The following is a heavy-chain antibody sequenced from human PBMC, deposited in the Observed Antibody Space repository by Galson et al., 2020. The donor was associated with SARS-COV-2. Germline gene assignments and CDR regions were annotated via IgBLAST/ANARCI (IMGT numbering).Heavy chain of an antibody. CDR1: GYSISSGYY. V-gene: IGHV4-38-2*01. J-gene: IGHJ4*02. CDR2: IYHSGST. D-gene: IGHD6-19*01. Sequence: SQTLSLTCAVSGYSISSGYYWGWIRQPPGKGLEWIGSIYHSGSTYYNPSLKSQVTISVDTSKNQFSLKLSSVTAADTAVYYCARRGSEQWLADYWGQGTLVTVSS. CDR3: ARRGSEQWLADY.